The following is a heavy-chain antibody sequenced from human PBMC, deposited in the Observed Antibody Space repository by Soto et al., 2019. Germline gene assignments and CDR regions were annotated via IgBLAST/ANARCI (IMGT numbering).Heavy chain of an antibody. D-gene: IGHD5-18*01. Sequence: PGGSLRLSCAASGFTFSSYGMHWVRQAPGKGLEWVAVIWYDGSNKYYADSVRGRFTISRDNSKNTLYLQMNSLRAEDTAVYYCARERVDTAMIYGMDVWGQGTTVTVSS. CDR2: IWYDGSNK. CDR3: ARERVDTAMIYGMDV. J-gene: IGHJ6*02. CDR1: GFTFSSYG. V-gene: IGHV3-33*01.